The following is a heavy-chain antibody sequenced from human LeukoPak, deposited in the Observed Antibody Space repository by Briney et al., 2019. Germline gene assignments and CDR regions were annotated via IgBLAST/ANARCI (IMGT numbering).Heavy chain of an antibody. D-gene: IGHD6-19*01. CDR2: ISGSGGST. Sequence: GGSLRLSCAASGFTFSSYAMSWVRQAPGKGLECVSAISGSGGSTYYADSVKGRFTISRDNSKNTLYLQMNRLRAEDTAVYYCAKDRGGMYSSGWYGSPAFDIWGQGTMVTV. J-gene: IGHJ3*02. CDR3: AKDRGGMYSSGWYGSPAFDI. V-gene: IGHV3-23*01. CDR1: GFTFSSYA.